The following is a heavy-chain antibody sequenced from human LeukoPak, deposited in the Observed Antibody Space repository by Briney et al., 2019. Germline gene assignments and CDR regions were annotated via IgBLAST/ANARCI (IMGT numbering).Heavy chain of an antibody. Sequence: GGSLRLSCAASGFSVTNNYITWVRQAPGKGLEWVSVMYTGGTPYYADSVKGRFTISRDISKNTLYLQMTSLRAEDTAVYHCARGAATGPTLGFDYWGQGTLVTVSS. D-gene: IGHD6-13*01. V-gene: IGHV3-53*01. J-gene: IGHJ4*02. CDR3: ARGAATGPTLGFDY. CDR1: GFSVTNNY. CDR2: MYTGGTP.